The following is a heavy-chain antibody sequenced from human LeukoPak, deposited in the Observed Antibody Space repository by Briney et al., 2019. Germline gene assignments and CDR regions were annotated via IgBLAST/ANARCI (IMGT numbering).Heavy chain of an antibody. D-gene: IGHD6-13*01. CDR3: ARGGSSWYEYFQL. CDR1: GFTFSSYE. CDR2: ISNSVSTI. J-gene: IGHJ1*01. Sequence: EPGGSLRLSCAASGFTFSSYERNWVRQAPGKGLEWVSYISNSVSTIYYADSLKRRFHISRDDAKTSLYLQMNSLRAEDTAVYYCARGGSSWYEYFQLWGQGTLVTVSS. V-gene: IGHV3-48*03.